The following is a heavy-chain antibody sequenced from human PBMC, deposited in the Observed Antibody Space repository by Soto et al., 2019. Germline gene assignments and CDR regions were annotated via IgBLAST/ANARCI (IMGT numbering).Heavy chain of an antibody. V-gene: IGHV4-4*02. D-gene: IGHD3-16*02. CDR3: ARRDMIPFWGGISNYAFDI. CDR1: SGSISSSNW. Sequence: QVQLQESGPGLVKPSATLSLTCAVSSGSISSSNWWSWVRQPPGKGLEWMVEIYHSGSTNYNPSLTSRVTISAEKAKNQFSLKLSSVTSADTAEYYCARRDMIPFWGGISNYAFDIWGQGTMVTVSS. J-gene: IGHJ3*02. CDR2: IYHSGST.